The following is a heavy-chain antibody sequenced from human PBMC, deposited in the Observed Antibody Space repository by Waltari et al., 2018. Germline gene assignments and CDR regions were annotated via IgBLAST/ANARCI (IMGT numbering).Heavy chain of an antibody. Sequence: QLQLQESGPGLVKPSETLSLTCTVSGGSISSSSYYWGWIRQPPGKGLEWIGSIYYSVSTYYNPSLKSRVTISVDTSKNQFSLKLSSVTAADTAVYYCARLGSSFQDYFDYWGQGTLVTVSS. CDR3: ARLGSSFQDYFDY. CDR2: IYYSVST. V-gene: IGHV4-39*01. D-gene: IGHD6-13*01. J-gene: IGHJ4*02. CDR1: GGSISSSSYY.